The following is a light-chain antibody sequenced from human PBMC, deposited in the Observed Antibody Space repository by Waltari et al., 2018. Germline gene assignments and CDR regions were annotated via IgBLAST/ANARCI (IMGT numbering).Light chain of an antibody. CDR3: QQHSNWPPEVT. CDR2: DAS. J-gene: IGKJ3*01. CDR1: TRVSSN. V-gene: IGKV3-15*01. Sequence: EIVIPQSPATLSVSPGESAPPPCRAGTRVSSNLAWYQQKPGKAPRPLIHDASIRATGIPVRFSGSGSGTEFTLTISSLQSEDAALYYCQQHSNWPPEVTFGPGTKVDIK.